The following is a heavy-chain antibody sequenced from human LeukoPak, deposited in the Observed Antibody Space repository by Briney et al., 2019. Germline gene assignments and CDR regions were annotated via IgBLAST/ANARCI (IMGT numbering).Heavy chain of an antibody. Sequence: GGSLRLSCAASGFTFSSYAISWVRQAPGKGLEWVSGISGSGGGTYYADSVKGRFTISRDNSKNTLYLQMNSLRAEDTAVYYCAKHLDYGDYEGPFDYWGQGTLVTVSS. V-gene: IGHV3-23*01. J-gene: IGHJ4*02. D-gene: IGHD4-17*01. CDR3: AKHLDYGDYEGPFDY. CDR2: ISGSGGGT. CDR1: GFTFSSYA.